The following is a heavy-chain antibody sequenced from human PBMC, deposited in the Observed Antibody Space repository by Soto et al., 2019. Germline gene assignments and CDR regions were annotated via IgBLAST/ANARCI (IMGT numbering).Heavy chain of an antibody. D-gene: IGHD6-19*01. Sequence: SETLSLTCSVSGGSISPYYWSWIRQPPGKGLEWIGSVYYTGSTNYNPSLKSRVTLSVDTSKNQFSLKLSSVTAADTAVYYCARDRSSGWYRDIDNRGQGTLVTLSS. CDR1: GGSISPYY. J-gene: IGHJ4*02. CDR3: ARDRSSGWYRDIDN. V-gene: IGHV4-59*01. CDR2: VYYTGST.